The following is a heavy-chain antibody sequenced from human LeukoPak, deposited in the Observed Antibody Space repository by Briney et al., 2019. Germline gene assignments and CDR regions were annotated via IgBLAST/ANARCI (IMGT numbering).Heavy chain of an antibody. D-gene: IGHD3-9*01. J-gene: IGHJ4*02. Sequence: GGSLRLSCAASGFTVSSNYMSWVRQAPGKGLEWVSVIYSGGGTYYADSVKGRFTISRDNSKNTLYLQMNSLRAEDTAVYYCAKTLRYFDWLLYGPFDYWGQGTLVTVSS. CDR3: AKTLRYFDWLLYGPFDY. V-gene: IGHV3-53*01. CDR2: IYSGGGT. CDR1: GFTVSSNY.